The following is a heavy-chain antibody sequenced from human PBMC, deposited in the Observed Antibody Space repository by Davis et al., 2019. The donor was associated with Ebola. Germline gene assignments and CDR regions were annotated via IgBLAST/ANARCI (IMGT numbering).Heavy chain of an antibody. CDR3: AREGVTRRFDY. D-gene: IGHD4-23*01. J-gene: IGHJ4*02. CDR1: GYTFTDYD. Sequence: ASVKVSCKASGYTFTDYDINWVRQATGQGLEWMGWMNPNSGNTGYAQKFQGRVTITADESTSTAYMELSSLRSEDTAVYYCAREGVTRRFDYWGQGTLVTVSS. V-gene: IGHV1-8*01. CDR2: MNPNSGNT.